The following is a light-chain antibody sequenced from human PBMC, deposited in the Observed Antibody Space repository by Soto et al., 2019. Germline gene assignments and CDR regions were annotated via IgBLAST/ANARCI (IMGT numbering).Light chain of an antibody. J-gene: IGLJ1*01. Sequence: QSALTQPPSASGSPGQSVTISCTGTSSDVGGYNYVSWYQHHPGNAPKLMIYEVNKRTSGVPDRFSGSKSGNTASLTVSGLQAEDEADYYCSSYAGSNPPYVFGTGTKLTVL. CDR3: SSYAGSNPPYV. CDR2: EVN. CDR1: SSDVGGYNY. V-gene: IGLV2-8*01.